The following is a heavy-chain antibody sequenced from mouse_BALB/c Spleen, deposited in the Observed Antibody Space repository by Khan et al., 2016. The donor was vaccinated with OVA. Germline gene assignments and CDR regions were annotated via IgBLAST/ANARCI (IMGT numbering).Heavy chain of an antibody. Sequence: EVELVESGGDLVKPGGSLKLSCIASGFTFSTFAMSWVRQTPEKRLEWVATINSDGDYTYYPDSVKGRFTSSRDSAKNTLSLQMSSLRSDDTAMYYCARHNYGPFAYWGQGTLVTVSA. CDR2: INSDGDYT. D-gene: IGHD1-1*01. V-gene: IGHV5-9-3*01. CDR1: GFTFSTFA. CDR3: ARHNYGPFAY. J-gene: IGHJ3*01.